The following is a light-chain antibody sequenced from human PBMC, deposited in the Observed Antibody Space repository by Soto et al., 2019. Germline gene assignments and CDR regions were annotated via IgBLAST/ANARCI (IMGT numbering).Light chain of an antibody. J-gene: IGKJ1*01. V-gene: IGKV1-5*03. CDR3: LHYKSSSGT. CDR1: QTIGSW. CDR2: KAS. Sequence: DIQMTQSPSTLSASVGDRVTITCRASQTIGSWLAWYQHKPGKAPNLLIYKASNLESGVPSRFSGSGSGTEFTLTISSLQPEDFATYHCLHYKSSSGTFGQGTKVDIK.